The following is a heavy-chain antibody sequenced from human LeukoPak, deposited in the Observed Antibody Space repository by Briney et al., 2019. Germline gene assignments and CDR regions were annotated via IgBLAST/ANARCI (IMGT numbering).Heavy chain of an antibody. CDR2: INHSGST. CDR3: ARASRGDYVWGSYRPRYFDY. Sequence: SETLSLTCAVYGGSFSGYYWSWIRQPPGKGLEWIGEINHSGSTNYNPSLRSRVTISVDTSKNQFSLKLSSVTAADTAVYSCARASRGDYVWGSYRPRYFDYWGQGTLVTVSS. D-gene: IGHD3-16*02. V-gene: IGHV4-34*01. CDR1: GGSFSGYY. J-gene: IGHJ4*02.